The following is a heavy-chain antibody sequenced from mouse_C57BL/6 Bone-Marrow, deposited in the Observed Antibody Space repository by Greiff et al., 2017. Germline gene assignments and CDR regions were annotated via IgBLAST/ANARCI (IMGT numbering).Heavy chain of an antibody. CDR3: ANGDYGNFWYCDV. V-gene: IGHV1-74*01. CDR2: IHPSDSDT. CDR1: GYTFTSYW. D-gene: IGHD2-1*01. Sequence: QVQLQQPGAELVKPGASVKVSCKASGYTFTSYWMHWVKQRPGQGLEWIGRIHPSDSDTNYNQKFKGKATLTVDKSSSTAYMQLSRLTSEDSAVYYCANGDYGNFWYCDVWGTGTTVTVAS. J-gene: IGHJ1*03.